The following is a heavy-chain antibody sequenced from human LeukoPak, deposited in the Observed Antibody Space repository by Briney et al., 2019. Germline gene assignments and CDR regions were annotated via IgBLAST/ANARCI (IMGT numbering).Heavy chain of an antibody. J-gene: IGHJ4*02. V-gene: IGHV3-30*18. CDR1: GFTFSSYG. D-gene: IGHD3-9*01. CDR2: ILHDGSNK. CDR3: AKGSLRYFDWQNNELDY. Sequence: QPGRSLRLSCAASGFTFSSYGMHWVRQAPGKGLEWVAVILHDGSNKYYADSVKGRFTVSRDNSKNTLYLQMNSLRAEDMAVYYCAKGSLRYFDWQNNELDYWGQGTLVTVSS.